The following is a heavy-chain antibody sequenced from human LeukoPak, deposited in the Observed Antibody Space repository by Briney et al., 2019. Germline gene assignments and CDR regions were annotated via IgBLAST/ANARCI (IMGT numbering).Heavy chain of an antibody. CDR1: GGTFISYA. CDR2: IIPIFGTA. V-gene: IGHV1-69*05. Sequence: GASVKVSCKASGGTFISYAISWVRQAPGQGLEWMGRIIPIFGTANYAQKFQGRVTITTDESTSTAYMELSSLRSEDTAVYYCARARGPQQLVVNWFDPWGQGTLVTVSS. J-gene: IGHJ5*02. CDR3: ARARGPQQLVVNWFDP. D-gene: IGHD6-13*01.